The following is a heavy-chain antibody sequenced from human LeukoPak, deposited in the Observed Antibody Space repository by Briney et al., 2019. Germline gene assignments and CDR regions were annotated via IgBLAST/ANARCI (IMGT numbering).Heavy chain of an antibody. CDR1: RGSLRRYY. J-gene: IGHJ4*02. CDR3: ARGRKYTSGYRVTELGSGYSDY. V-gene: IGHV4-59*01. CDR2: FYYIGTT. D-gene: IGHD5-18*01. Sequence: SVTLPLTCILSRGSLRRYYLHWIRQPPAKGLAGVGYFYYIGTTTYNPALKSRVSMSVDTSKNQFSLKLSSVTAADTAVYYCARGRKYTSGYRVTELGSGYSDYWGEGTLVTVSS.